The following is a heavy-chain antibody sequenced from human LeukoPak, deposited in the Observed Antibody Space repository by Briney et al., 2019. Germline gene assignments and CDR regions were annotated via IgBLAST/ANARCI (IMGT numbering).Heavy chain of an antibody. Sequence: PGRSLRLSCAASGFTFDDYAMHWVRQAPGKGLEWVSGISWNSGIIGYADSVKGRFTISRDNAKNSLYLQMNSLRAEDTALYYCARDLGGPCGGDCYSQAPYAQREDDDYWGQGTLVTVSS. CDR2: ISWNSGII. CDR3: ARDLGGPCGGDCYSQAPYAQREDDDY. J-gene: IGHJ4*02. D-gene: IGHD2-21*02. CDR1: GFTFDDYA. V-gene: IGHV3-9*01.